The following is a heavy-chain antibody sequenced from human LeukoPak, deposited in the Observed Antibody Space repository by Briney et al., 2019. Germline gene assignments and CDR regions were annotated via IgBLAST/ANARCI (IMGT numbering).Heavy chain of an antibody. CDR2: IGGSGTPT. V-gene: IGHV3-23*01. D-gene: IGHD4-17*01. CDR1: GSTSSSYA. J-gene: IGHJ4*02. CDR3: GTDAYGDSYDY. Sequence: GGSLRLSCVVSGSTSSSYAMSWVRQAPGKGLEWVSAIGGSGTPTYYADSVKGRFTISRDNSKNTLCLRMYSLRAEDTAIYYCGTDAYGDSYDYWGQGTLVTVSS.